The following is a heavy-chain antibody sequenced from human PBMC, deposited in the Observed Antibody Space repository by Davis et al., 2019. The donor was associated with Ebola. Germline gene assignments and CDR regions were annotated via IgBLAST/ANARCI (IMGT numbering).Heavy chain of an antibody. CDR3: ARTTRGSGWFLDY. J-gene: IGHJ4*02. D-gene: IGHD6-19*01. V-gene: IGHV4-34*12. CDR2: IIYSGNT. Sequence: SETLSLTCAVYGGSFSGYYWSWIRQSPGKGLEWIAEIIYSGNTNYNPSLKSRVTISLDRTKNQFSLRLTSLTAADTAIYYCARTTRGSGWFLDYWGQGTLVTVSS. CDR1: GGSFSGYY.